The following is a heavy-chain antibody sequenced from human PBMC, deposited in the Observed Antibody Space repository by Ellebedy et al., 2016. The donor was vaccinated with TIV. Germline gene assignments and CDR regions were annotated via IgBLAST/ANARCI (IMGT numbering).Heavy chain of an antibody. Sequence: GESLKISCAASGFKFNMYGMHWVRQAPGKGLEWVAHIWYDGSNENYADSVKGRFTISRDNSLYLKMNSLRAEDTAVYYCARDPGVLPGGGLDYWGQGTLVTVSS. J-gene: IGHJ4*02. CDR1: GFKFNMYG. CDR2: IWYDGSNE. D-gene: IGHD2-15*01. V-gene: IGHV3-33*01. CDR3: ARDPGVLPGGGLDY.